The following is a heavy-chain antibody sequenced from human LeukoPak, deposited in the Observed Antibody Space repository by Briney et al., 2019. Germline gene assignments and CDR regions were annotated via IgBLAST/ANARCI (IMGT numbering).Heavy chain of an antibody. D-gene: IGHD6-13*01. J-gene: IGHJ4*02. Sequence: GGSLRLSCAASGFTFSSYGMNWVRQAPGKGLEWVASISRDSSNIYSADSVKGRFTISRDDAKNSLYLQMNSLRVEDTAVYFCARGRAGIAAAGFDYWGQGTLVTVSS. CDR2: ISRDSSNI. CDR1: GFTFSSYG. CDR3: ARGRAGIAAAGFDY. V-gene: IGHV3-21*01.